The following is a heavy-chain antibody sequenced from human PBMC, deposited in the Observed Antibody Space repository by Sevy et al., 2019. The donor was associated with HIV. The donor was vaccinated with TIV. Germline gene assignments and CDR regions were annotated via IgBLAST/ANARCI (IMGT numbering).Heavy chain of an antibody. CDR2: ISGSGYTI. Sequence: GSLRLSCATSGFTFSDYYMSWIRQAPGKGLEWVSYISGSGYTIWYADSVKGRFTISRDNAKNSLYLQMNSLRADDMGLYYCARDTSPIDYWGQGPLVTVSS. V-gene: IGHV3-11*04. J-gene: IGHJ4*02. CDR1: GFTFSDYY. CDR3: ARDTSPIDY.